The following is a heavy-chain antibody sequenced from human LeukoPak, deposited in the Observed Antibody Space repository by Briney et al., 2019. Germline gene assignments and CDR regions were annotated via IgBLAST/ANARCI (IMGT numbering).Heavy chain of an antibody. CDR3: ARDWKSGTCGGLDY. Sequence: ASVKVSCKASGYTFTSYDINWVRQATGQGLEWMGWMNPNSGNTGYAQKFQGRVTITRNTSISTAYMELSSLRSEDTAVYYCARDWKSGTCGGLDYWGQGTLVTVSS. CDR1: GYTFTSYD. J-gene: IGHJ4*02. CDR2: MNPNSGNT. D-gene: IGHD3-16*01. V-gene: IGHV1-8*03.